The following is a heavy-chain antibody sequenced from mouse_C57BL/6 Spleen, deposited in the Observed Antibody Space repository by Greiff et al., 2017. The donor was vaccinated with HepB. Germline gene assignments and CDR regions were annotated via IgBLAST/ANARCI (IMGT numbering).Heavy chain of an antibody. CDR3: ARGGSWFAY. CDR2: INPSDSET. J-gene: IGHJ3*01. Sequence: QVQLQQPGAELVRPGSSVKLSCKASGYTFTSYWMHWVKQRPIQGLEWIGNINPSDSETHYNQKFKDKATVTVDKSSSTAYMQLSSLTSEDSAVYYCARGGSWFAYWGQGTLVTVSA. CDR1: GYTFTSYW. V-gene: IGHV1-52*01.